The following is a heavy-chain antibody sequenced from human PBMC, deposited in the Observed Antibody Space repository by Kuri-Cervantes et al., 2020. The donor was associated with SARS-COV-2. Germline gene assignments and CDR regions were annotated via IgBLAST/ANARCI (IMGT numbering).Heavy chain of an antibody. Sequence: SCAVSGGSISSGGYSWSWVRQPPGKGLEWIGYIYHSGSAYYNPSLKSRVTISVDRSKNQFSLRLTSVTAADTAVYYCARLYDSSGYYYPAFDYWGQGTLVTVSS. V-gene: IGHV4-30-2*01. CDR3: ARLYDSSGYYYPAFDY. D-gene: IGHD3-22*01. J-gene: IGHJ4*02. CDR1: GGSISSGGYS. CDR2: IYHSGSA.